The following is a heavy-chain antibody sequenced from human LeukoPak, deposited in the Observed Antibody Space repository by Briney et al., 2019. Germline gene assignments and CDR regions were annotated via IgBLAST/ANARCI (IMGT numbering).Heavy chain of an antibody. J-gene: IGHJ4*02. Sequence: PGGSLRLSCAASGFTFDDYAIHWVRQAPGKGLEWVSGISWNSGSIGYADSVKGRFTISRDNAKNSLYLQMNSLRAEDTALYYCARGGYYFDYWGQGTLVTVSS. CDR1: GFTFDDYA. V-gene: IGHV3-9*01. CDR3: ARGGYYFDY. D-gene: IGHD2-15*01. CDR2: ISWNSGSI.